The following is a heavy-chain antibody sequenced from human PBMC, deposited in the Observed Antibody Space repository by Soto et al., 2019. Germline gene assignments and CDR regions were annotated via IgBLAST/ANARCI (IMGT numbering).Heavy chain of an antibody. D-gene: IGHD4-4*01. CDR2: IIPIFGTA. CDR1: GGTFSGYA. J-gene: IGHJ4*02. V-gene: IGHV1-69*13. CDR3: ARELQGLYFFDY. Sequence: GASVKVSCKASGGTFSGYAISWVRQAPGQGLEWMGGIIPIFGTANYAQKFQGRVTITADESTSTAYTELSSLRSEDTAVYYCARELQGLYFFDYWGQGTLVTVSS.